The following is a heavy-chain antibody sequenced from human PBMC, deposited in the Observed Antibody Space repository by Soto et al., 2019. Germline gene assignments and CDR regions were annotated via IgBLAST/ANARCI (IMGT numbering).Heavy chain of an antibody. V-gene: IGHV1-69*01. Sequence: QVQLVQSGAEVKKPGSSVKVSCKSAGGTFSSYAISWVRQAPGQGLEWMGGIIPIFGTANYAQKFQGRVTITADESTSTAYMELSRLRYEETAVYYCSRDPTQAHYGERPGAFDIWGQGTMVPVSS. J-gene: IGHJ3*02. D-gene: IGHD4-17*01. CDR3: SRDPTQAHYGERPGAFDI. CDR2: IIPIFGTA. CDR1: GGTFSSYA.